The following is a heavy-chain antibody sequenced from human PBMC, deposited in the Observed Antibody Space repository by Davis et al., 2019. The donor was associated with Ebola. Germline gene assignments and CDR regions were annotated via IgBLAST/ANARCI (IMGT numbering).Heavy chain of an antibody. D-gene: IGHD3-16*01. J-gene: IGHJ4*02. CDR2: ISSSSSYI. CDR1: GFTFSSYS. CDR3: ARDVWGSSASFDY. V-gene: IGHV3-21*01. Sequence: PGGSLRLSCAASGFTFSSYSMNWVRQAPGKGLEWVSSISSSSSYIYYADSVKGRFTISRDNAKNSLYLQMNSLRAEDTAVYYCARDVWGSSASFDYWGQGTLVTASS.